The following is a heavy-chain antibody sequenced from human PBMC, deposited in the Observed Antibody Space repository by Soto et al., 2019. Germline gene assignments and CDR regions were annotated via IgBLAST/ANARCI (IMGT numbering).Heavy chain of an antibody. D-gene: IGHD3-10*01. J-gene: IGHJ6*02. V-gene: IGHV4-4*02. CDR2: IYHSGST. CDR3: ARDRGRGFGVPWPYYYYYYGMDV. CDR1: GGSISSSNW. Sequence: PSETLSLTCAVSGGSISSSNWWSWVRQPPGKGLEWIGEIYHSGSTNYNPSLKSRVTISVDKSKNQFSLKLSSVTAADTAVYYCARDRGRGFGVPWPYYYYYYGMDVWGQGTTVTVS.